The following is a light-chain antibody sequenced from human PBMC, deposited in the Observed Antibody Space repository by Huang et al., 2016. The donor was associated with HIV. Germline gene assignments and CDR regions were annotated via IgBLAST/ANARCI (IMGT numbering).Light chain of an antibody. V-gene: IGKV2-28*01. J-gene: IGKJ1*01. CDR3: MQSLQTPPT. CDR2: LGS. CDR1: ESLLYTNGFRY. Sequence: DIVMSQSPLSLTVTPGEPASISCKSNESLLYTNGFRYLNGYLQKPGLSPHLLIYLGSNRASGVPDRFSCSGTGIEFTLTISRVEADDVGVYYCMQSLQTPPTFGQGTKVEI.